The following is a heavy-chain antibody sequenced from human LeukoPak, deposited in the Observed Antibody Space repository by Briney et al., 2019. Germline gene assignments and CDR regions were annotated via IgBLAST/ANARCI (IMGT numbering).Heavy chain of an antibody. J-gene: IGHJ3*02. CDR3: ARVRNYYDSSGPKRGAFDI. CDR1: GFTFDDYG. D-gene: IGHD3-22*01. V-gene: IGHV3-20*03. Sequence: GGSLRLSSAASGFTFDDYGMSWVRQAPGKGLEWVSGINWNGGSTGYADSVKGRFTISRDNAKNSLYLQTNSLRAEDTALYYCARVRNYYDSSGPKRGAFDIWGQGTMVTVSS. CDR2: INWNGGST.